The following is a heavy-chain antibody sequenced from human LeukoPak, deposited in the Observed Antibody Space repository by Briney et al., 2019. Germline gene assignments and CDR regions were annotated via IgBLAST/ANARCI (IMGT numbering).Heavy chain of an antibody. J-gene: IGHJ6*02. CDR2: SYYNGAT. CDR3: ARTQQLVLYYYYYGMDV. CDR1: GVSISSGGYY. V-gene: IGHV4-30-4*01. Sequence: PAQTLLLTCTVSGVSISSGGYYWTWIRHPPGKGLEWIGYSYYNGATNYNPSLKSRVTISVDTSKNQFSLKLSSVTAADTAVYYCARTQQLVLYYYYYGMDVWGQGTTVTVSS. D-gene: IGHD6-13*01.